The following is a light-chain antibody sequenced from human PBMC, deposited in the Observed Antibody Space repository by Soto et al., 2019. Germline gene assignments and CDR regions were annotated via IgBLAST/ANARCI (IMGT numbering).Light chain of an antibody. Sequence: QSVLTQPPSASGTPGQRVTISCSGSSSNIGSNTVNWYQQLPGTAPKLLISINNQRPSGVPDRFSGSKSGTSASLAISGLQSEDEADYYCATWHDSLNVVVFGGGTKLTVL. CDR1: SSNIGSNT. J-gene: IGLJ2*01. V-gene: IGLV1-44*01. CDR2: INN. CDR3: ATWHDSLNVVV.